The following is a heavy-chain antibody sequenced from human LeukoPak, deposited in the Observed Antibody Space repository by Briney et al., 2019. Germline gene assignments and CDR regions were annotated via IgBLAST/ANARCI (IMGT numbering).Heavy chain of an antibody. D-gene: IGHD2-15*01. Sequence: SQTLSLTCTVSGGSISSGSYYWSWIRQPAGRGLEWLGRIYTSGSTNYNTYRKSRVTISVDTSKNQFSPKLSAVAAADTAVYYCARTQVGCSGGSCYSGWFDPWGQGTLVTVSS. CDR1: GGSISSGSYY. CDR2: IYTSGST. V-gene: IGHV4-61*02. CDR3: ARTQVGCSGGSCYSGWFDP. J-gene: IGHJ5*02.